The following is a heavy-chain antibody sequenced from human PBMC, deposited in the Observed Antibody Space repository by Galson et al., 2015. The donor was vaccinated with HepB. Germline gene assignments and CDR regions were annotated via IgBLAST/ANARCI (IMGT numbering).Heavy chain of an antibody. Sequence: SVKVSCKASGYTFTSYGISWVRQAPGQGLEWMGWISAYNGNTNYAQKLQGRVTMTTDTSTSTAYMELRSLRSDDTAVYYCARVEGSGSYNYYYYGMDVWGQGTTVTVSS. J-gene: IGHJ6*02. CDR1: GYTFTSYG. CDR3: ARVEGSGSYNYYYYGMDV. V-gene: IGHV1-18*01. CDR2: ISAYNGNT. D-gene: IGHD3-10*01.